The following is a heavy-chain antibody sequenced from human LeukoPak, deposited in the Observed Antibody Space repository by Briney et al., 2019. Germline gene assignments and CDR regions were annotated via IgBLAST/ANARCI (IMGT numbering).Heavy chain of an antibody. CDR1: GYTLTELS. CDR3: ASSGRYYYDSSGYRN. CDR2: FDPEDGET. Sequence: VASVKVSCKVSGYTLTELSMHWVRQAPGKGLEWMGGFDPEDGETIYAQKFQGRVTMTEDTSTDTAYMELGSLRSEDTAVYYCASSGRYYYDSSGYRNWGQGTMVTVSS. D-gene: IGHD3-22*01. V-gene: IGHV1-24*01. J-gene: IGHJ3*01.